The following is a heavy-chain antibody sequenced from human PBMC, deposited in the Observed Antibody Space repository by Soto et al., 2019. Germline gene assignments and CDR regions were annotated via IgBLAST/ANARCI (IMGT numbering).Heavy chain of an antibody. CDR2: IYYSGST. D-gene: IGHD6-6*01. Sequence: SSETLSLTCTVSGGSISSGGYYWSWIRQHPGKGLEWIGYIYYSGSTYYNPSLKSRVTISVDTSKNQFSLKLSSVTAADTAVYYCARAGGEQLVPALPRVDPWGQGTLVTVSS. V-gene: IGHV4-31*03. J-gene: IGHJ5*02. CDR3: ARAGGEQLVPALPRVDP. CDR1: GGSISSGGYY.